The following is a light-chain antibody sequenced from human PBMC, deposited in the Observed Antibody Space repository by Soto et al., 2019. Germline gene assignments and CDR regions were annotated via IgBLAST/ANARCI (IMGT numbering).Light chain of an antibody. CDR3: CSYAGSYLFV. V-gene: IGLV2-11*01. J-gene: IGLJ1*01. CDR1: SSDVGGYNY. CDR2: DVS. Sequence: QSALTQPRSVSGSPGQSVTISCTGTSSDVGGYNYVSWYQQHPGKAPKLMIYDVSKRPSGVPDRFSGSKSGNTASLTISGLQAEDEADYSCCSYAGSYLFVFGTGTKLTV.